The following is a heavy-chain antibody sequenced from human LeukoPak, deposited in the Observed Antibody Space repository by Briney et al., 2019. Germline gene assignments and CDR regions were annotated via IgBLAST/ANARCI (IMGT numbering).Heavy chain of an antibody. V-gene: IGHV4-39*01. J-gene: IGHJ3*02. Sequence: SETLSLTCTVSGGSISSSSYYWGWIRQPPGKGLEWIGSIYYSGSTYYNPSLKSRVTISVDTSKNQFSLKLSPVTAADTAVYYCARQEYYYDSSGYSYAFDIWGQGTMVTVSS. CDR1: GGSISSSSYY. D-gene: IGHD3-22*01. CDR3: ARQEYYYDSSGYSYAFDI. CDR2: IYYSGST.